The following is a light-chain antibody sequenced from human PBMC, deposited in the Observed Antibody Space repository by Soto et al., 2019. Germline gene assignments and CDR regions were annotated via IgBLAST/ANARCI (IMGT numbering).Light chain of an antibody. CDR3: CSFSTGVTHV. V-gene: IGLV2-14*01. CDR2: DVN. CDR1: SSDVGTYDF. J-gene: IGLJ1*01. Sequence: QSVLTQPASVSGSPGQSITISCTGTSSDVGTYDFVSWHQQYPGKAPKLIIYDVNNRPSGVSSRFSGSKPGNTASLTISGLQAEDEADYYCCSFSTGVTHVFGTGTKVTVL.